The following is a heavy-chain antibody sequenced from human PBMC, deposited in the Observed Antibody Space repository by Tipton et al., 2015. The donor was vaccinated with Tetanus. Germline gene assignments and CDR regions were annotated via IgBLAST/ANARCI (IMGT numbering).Heavy chain of an antibody. CDR2: IYYSGST. J-gene: IGHJ4*02. CDR3: ARDQARGARGWNYFDY. CDR1: GGSITSGGYY. Sequence: LVKPSQTLSLTCTVSGGSITSGGYYWSWIRQHPGKGLEWIGDIYYSGSTYYNPSLKSRVPISVDTSKNQFSLKLNSMTAADTAVYYCARDQARGARGWNYFDYWGQGTLVTVSS. V-gene: IGHV4-31*03. D-gene: IGHD1-26*01.